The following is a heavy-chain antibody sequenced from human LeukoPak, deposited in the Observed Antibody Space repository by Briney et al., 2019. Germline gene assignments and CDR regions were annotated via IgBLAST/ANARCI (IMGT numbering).Heavy chain of an antibody. CDR2: IYYSGST. CDR3: ARQSPAKLWFDP. J-gene: IGHJ5*02. V-gene: IGHV4-39*01. Sequence: SETLSLTCTVSGGSISSSSYYWGWIRQPPGKGLGWIGSIYYSGSTYYNPSLKSRVTISVDTSKNQFSLKLSSVTAADTAVYYCARQSPAKLWFDPWGQGTLVTVSS. D-gene: IGHD1-7*01. CDR1: GGSISSSSYY.